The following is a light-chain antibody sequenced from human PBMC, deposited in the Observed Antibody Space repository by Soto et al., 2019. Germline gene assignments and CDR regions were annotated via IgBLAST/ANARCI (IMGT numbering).Light chain of an antibody. Sequence: QSVLTQPPSVSAAPGQKVSISCSGSSSNLGNHHVSWYQQLPGTAPTPLIYDNDKPPSGIPDRFSASKSGTSATLGISGLQTGDEVDYYCETWDSSLSAVVFGVGTKVTVL. CDR1: SSNLGNHH. CDR3: ETWDSSLSAVV. V-gene: IGLV1-51*01. CDR2: DND. J-gene: IGLJ2*01.